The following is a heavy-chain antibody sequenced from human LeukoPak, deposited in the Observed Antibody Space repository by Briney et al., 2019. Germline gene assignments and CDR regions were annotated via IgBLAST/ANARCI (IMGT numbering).Heavy chain of an antibody. Sequence: GGSLRLSCAASGFTFSSYAMSWVRQTAGKGLEWVSSISSSGSSTYYADSVKGRFTISRDYSKNTLYLQMNSLRAEDTAVYYCAKDLYTYGTTPLDYWGQGTLVTVSS. J-gene: IGHJ4*02. CDR3: AKDLYTYGTTPLDY. CDR1: GFTFSSYA. D-gene: IGHD5-18*01. V-gene: IGHV3-23*01. CDR2: ISSSGSST.